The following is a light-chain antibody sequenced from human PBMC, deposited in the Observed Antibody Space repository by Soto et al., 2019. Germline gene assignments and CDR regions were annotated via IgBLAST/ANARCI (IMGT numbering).Light chain of an antibody. CDR3: SSYTSSSTLGGV. Sequence: QSVLTQPASVSGSPEQSITISCTGTSSDVGGYNYVSWYQQHPGKAPKLMIYEVSNRPSGVSNRFSGSKSGNTASLTISGLQAEDEADYYCSSYTSSSTLGGVFGGGTKLTVL. CDR1: SSDVGGYNY. V-gene: IGLV2-14*01. J-gene: IGLJ3*02. CDR2: EVS.